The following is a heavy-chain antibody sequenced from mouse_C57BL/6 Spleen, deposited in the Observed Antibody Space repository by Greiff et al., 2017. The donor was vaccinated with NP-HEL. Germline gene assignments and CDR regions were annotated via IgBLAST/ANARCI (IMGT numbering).Heavy chain of an antibody. CDR2: INPSNGGT. CDR3: ARGRLYGSSPHWYFDV. CDR1: GYTFTSYW. J-gene: IGHJ1*03. V-gene: IGHV1-53*01. D-gene: IGHD1-1*01. Sequence: VKLQQPGTELVKPGASVKLSCKASGYTFTSYWMHWVKQRPGQGLEWIGNINPSNGGTNYNEKFKSKATLTVDKSSSTAYMQLSSLTSEDSAVYYCARGRLYGSSPHWYFDVWGTGTTVTVSS.